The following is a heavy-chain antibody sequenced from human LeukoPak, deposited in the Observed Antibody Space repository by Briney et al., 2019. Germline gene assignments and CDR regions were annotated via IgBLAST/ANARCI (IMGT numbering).Heavy chain of an antibody. CDR3: ARDRSWGSQCYFDY. V-gene: IGHV3-33*01. J-gene: IGHJ4*02. Sequence: GGSLRLSCAASGFQFSTYGMHWVRQAPGKGLERVGVIWYDGSNKIYAESVKGRFTISRDNSKNTLYLQMNSLRAEDTAVYYCARDRSWGSQCYFDYWGQGTLVTVSS. CDR1: GFQFSTYG. CDR2: IWYDGSNK. D-gene: IGHD7-27*01.